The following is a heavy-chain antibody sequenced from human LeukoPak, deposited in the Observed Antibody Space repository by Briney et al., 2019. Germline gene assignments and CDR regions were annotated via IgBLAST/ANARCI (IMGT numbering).Heavy chain of an antibody. J-gene: IGHJ4*02. V-gene: IGHV3-23*01. Sequence: GGSLRLSCAASGFTFNSYAMTWVRQAPEKGLEWVSAVSGSGGSTYYPDSVEGRFTISRDNSKDTLYLQINSLRVEDTAVYFCAKLGYYDFWSNYLVFDNWGQGTLVTVSS. CDR2: VSGSGGST. D-gene: IGHD3-3*01. CDR1: GFTFNSYA. CDR3: AKLGYYDFWSNYLVFDN.